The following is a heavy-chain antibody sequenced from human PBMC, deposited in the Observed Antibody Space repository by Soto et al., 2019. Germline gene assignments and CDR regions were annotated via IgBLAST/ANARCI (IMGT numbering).Heavy chain of an antibody. J-gene: IGHJ5*02. Sequence: QVQLVQSGAEVKKPGASVKVSCKASDYTFTSYGISWVRQAPGQGLEWMGWISAYNGNTNYAQKLQGRVTMTTDTSTSTAYMELRSLRSDDTAVYYCARFASGYSYGYQSEAAAGTNWFDPWGQGTLVTVSS. CDR3: ARFASGYSYGYQSEAAAGTNWFDP. CDR1: DYTFTSYG. V-gene: IGHV1-18*01. CDR2: ISAYNGNT. D-gene: IGHD5-18*01.